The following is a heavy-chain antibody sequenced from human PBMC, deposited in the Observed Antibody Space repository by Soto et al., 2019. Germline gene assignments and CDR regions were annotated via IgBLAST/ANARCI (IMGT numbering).Heavy chain of an antibody. CDR3: ARTPSYHGSGSRYNWFDP. D-gene: IGHD3-10*01. CDR2: ISAYNGNT. CDR1: GYTFTSYG. Sequence: QVQLVQSGAEVKKPGASVKVSCKASGYTFTSYGISWVRQAPGQGLEWMGWISAYNGNTNYAQKLQGRVTMTTDTSTSTAYSELRPVRSDDTAVYYCARTPSYHGSGSRYNWFDPWGQGTLVTVSS. V-gene: IGHV1-18*01. J-gene: IGHJ5*02.